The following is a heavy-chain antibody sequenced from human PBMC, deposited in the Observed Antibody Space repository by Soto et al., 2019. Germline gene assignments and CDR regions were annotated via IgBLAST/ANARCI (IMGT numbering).Heavy chain of an antibody. V-gene: IGHV4-59*08. Sequence: QVQLQESGPGLVKPSETLSLTCTVSGGSISSYYWSWIRQPPGKGLEWIGYIYYSGSTNYNPSLKSRVTISVDTSKNQFSLKLSSVSAADTAVYYCAGLRFLGYFDYWGQGTLVTVSS. J-gene: IGHJ4*02. CDR1: GGSISSYY. CDR3: AGLRFLGYFDY. CDR2: IYYSGST. D-gene: IGHD3-3*01.